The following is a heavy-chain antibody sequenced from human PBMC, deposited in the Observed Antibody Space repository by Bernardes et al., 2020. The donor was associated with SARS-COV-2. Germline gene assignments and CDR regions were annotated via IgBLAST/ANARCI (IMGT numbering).Heavy chain of an antibody. Sequence: GGSLRLSCAASGFTFNTYGMNWVRQAPGKGLEWVSYISSSGSTIYYADSVKGRFTISRDNAKSSLYLQMNSLRAEDTAVYYCARIDEVTGRDYWGQGTLVTVSS. CDR1: GFTFNTYG. V-gene: IGHV3-48*01. D-gene: IGHD6-19*01. CDR2: ISSSGSTI. J-gene: IGHJ4*02. CDR3: ARIDEVTGRDY.